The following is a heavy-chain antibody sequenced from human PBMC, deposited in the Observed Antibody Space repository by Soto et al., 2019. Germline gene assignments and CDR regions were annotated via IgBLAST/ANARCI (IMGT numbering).Heavy chain of an antibody. Sequence: GESLKISCKGSGYSFTSYWIGWVRQMPGKGLEWMGIIYPGDSDTRYSPSFQGQVTISADKSISTAYLQWSSLKASDTAMYYCARLSYYDILTGYYGLHYFDYWGQGTLVTVSS. CDR2: IYPGDSDT. CDR1: GYSFTSYW. V-gene: IGHV5-51*01. J-gene: IGHJ4*02. D-gene: IGHD3-9*01. CDR3: ARLSYYDILTGYYGLHYFDY.